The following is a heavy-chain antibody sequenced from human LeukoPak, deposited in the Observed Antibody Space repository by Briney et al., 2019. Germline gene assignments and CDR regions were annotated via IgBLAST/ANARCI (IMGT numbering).Heavy chain of an antibody. D-gene: IGHD5-18*01. CDR1: GFTFSSYA. V-gene: IGHV3-23*01. CDR3: AKDDRWIQLVGFDY. CDR2: ISGSGGST. Sequence: PGRSLRLSCAASGFTFSSYAMSWVRQAPGKGLEWVSAISGSGGSTYYADSVKGRFTISRDNSKNTLYLQMNNLRAEDTAVYYCAKDDRWIQLVGFDYWGQGTLVTVSS. J-gene: IGHJ4*02.